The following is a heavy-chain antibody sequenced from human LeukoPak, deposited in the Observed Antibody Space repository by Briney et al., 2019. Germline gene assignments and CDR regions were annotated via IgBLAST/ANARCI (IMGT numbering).Heavy chain of an antibody. D-gene: IGHD6-19*01. CDR1: GGSFSGYY. CDR2: INHSGST. CDR3: ARGYIAVAGIAYYFDY. J-gene: IGHJ4*02. V-gene: IGHV4-34*01. Sequence: SETLSLTCAVYGGSFSGYYWSWIRQPPGKGLEWIGEINHSGSTNYNASLKSRVAISVDTSKNQFSLKLSSVTAADTAVYHCARGYIAVAGIAYYFDYWGQGTRVTVSS.